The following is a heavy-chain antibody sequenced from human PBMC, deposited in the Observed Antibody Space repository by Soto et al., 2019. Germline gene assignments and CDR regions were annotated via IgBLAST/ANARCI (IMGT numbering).Heavy chain of an antibody. V-gene: IGHV4-59*08. CDR2: IYYSGST. CDR1: GGSITTYY. D-gene: IGHD4-4*01. Sequence: QVQLQESGPGLVKPSETLSLTCTVSGGSITTYYWSWIRQPPGEGLEWIGYIYYSGSTNYTPSPKSRVTISVDTAKNQFSLKLRSVTAADTAVYYCARLTVTTNWFAPWGQGTLVTVSS. J-gene: IGHJ5*02. CDR3: ARLTVTTNWFAP.